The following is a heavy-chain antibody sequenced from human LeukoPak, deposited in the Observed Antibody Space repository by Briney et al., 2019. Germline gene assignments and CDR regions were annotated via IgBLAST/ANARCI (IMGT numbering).Heavy chain of an antibody. D-gene: IGHD1/OR15-1a*01. CDR1: GFTFSSYA. CDR3: ARGTQQQMDY. J-gene: IGHJ4*02. CDR2: ISYDGSNK. V-gene: IGHV3-30-3*01. Sequence: PGGSLRLSCAASGFTFSSYAMHWVRQAPGKGLEWVAVISYDGSNKYYADSVKGRFTISRDNSKNTLYLQMNSLRAEDTAVYYWARGTQQQMDYWGQGTLVTVSS.